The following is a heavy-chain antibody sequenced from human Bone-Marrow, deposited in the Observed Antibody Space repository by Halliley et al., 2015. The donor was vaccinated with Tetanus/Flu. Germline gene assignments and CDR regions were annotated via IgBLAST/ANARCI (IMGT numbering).Heavy chain of an antibody. V-gene: IGHV4-31*03. J-gene: IGHJ4*02. D-gene: IGHD3-3*01. CDR2: IYYSGST. CDR1: GDSISSGGYY. Sequence: LVKPTQTLSLTCTVSGDSISSGGYYWSWIRQHPGKGLEWIGYIYYSGSTYYNPSLRSRVTISLDTSKDQFSLRLSSVTAADTAVYYCATGLTIAYYFDYWGQGTLVTVSS. CDR3: ATGLTIAYYFDY.